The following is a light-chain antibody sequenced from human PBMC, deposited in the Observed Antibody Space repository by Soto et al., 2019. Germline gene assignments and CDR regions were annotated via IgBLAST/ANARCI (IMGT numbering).Light chain of an antibody. CDR1: QTISNW. CDR3: QQYKSYSPRT. Sequence: DIQMTQSPSTLPASVGDRVTITCRASQTISNWLAWYQQRPGKAPQLLISDASRLESGVPSRFSGSGSGTEFTLTISSLQPDDSATYYCQQYKSYSPRTFGQGTKV. CDR2: DAS. V-gene: IGKV1-5*01. J-gene: IGKJ1*01.